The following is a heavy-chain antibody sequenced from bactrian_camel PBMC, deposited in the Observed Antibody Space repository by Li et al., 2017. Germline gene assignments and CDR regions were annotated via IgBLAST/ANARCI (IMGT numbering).Heavy chain of an antibody. V-gene: IGHV3S54*01. J-gene: IGHJ6*01. CDR3: ANPNTPGWGSGSNFAY. CDR2: IYPTGRET. D-gene: IGHD5*01. Sequence: HVQLVESGGGLVQPGGSLTLSCTTSTDTYNKCLGWFRQTPGNERKGVAAIYPTGRETYYADFVKGRFTISQDNAMNAVYLQLNSLNAEDTAMYYCANPNTPGWGSGSNFAYWGQGTQVTVS. CDR1: TDTYNKC.